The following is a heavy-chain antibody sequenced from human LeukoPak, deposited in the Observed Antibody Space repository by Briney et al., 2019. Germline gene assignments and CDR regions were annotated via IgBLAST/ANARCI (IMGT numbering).Heavy chain of an antibody. D-gene: IGHD2-15*01. CDR3: ARSGAVTVPFDY. V-gene: IGHV4-39*07. CDR2: IYHSGST. J-gene: IGHJ4*02. CDR1: GGSISSGSYY. Sequence: SQTLSLTCTVSGGSISSGSYYWSWIRQPPGKGLEWIGSIYHSGSTYYNPSLKSRVAISVDTSKNQFSLKLSSVTAADTAVYYCARSGAVTVPFDYWGQGTLVTVSS.